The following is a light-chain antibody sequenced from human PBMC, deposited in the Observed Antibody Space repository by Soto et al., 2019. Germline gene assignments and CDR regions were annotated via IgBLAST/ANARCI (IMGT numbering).Light chain of an antibody. Sequence: DIQMTQSPSSLSASVGDRVTITCRASQSISSYLNWYQQKPGKAPKLLIYAASSLQRGVPSRFSGSVSGTDFTLTISSLQPEDFATYYCQQSYSTPPLTFGGGTKVEIK. CDR3: QQSYSTPPLT. V-gene: IGKV1-39*01. J-gene: IGKJ4*01. CDR1: QSISSY. CDR2: AAS.